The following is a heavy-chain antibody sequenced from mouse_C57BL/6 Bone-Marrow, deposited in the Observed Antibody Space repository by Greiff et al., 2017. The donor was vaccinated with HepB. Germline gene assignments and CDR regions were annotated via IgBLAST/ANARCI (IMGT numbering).Heavy chain of an antibody. Sequence: EVQLVESGGGLVKPGGSLKLSCAASGFTFSSYAMSWVRQTPEKRLEWVATISDGGSYTYYPDNVKGRFTISRDNAKNNLYLQMSHLKSEDTAMYYCARVVATRYYAMDYWGQGTSVTVSS. CDR2: ISDGGSYT. D-gene: IGHD1-1*01. CDR1: GFTFSSYA. J-gene: IGHJ4*01. V-gene: IGHV5-4*01. CDR3: ARVVATRYYAMDY.